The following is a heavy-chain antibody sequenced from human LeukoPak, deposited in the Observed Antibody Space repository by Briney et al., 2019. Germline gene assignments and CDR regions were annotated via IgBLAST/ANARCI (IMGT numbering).Heavy chain of an antibody. V-gene: IGHV4-59*01. Sequence: SETLSLTCTVSGGSISSYYWSWIRQPPGKGLEWIGYIYYSGSTNYNPSLKSRVTISVDTSKNQFSLKLSSVTAADTAVYYCGREEQLDYFDYWGPGTLVTVPS. D-gene: IGHD6-6*01. CDR2: IYYSGST. CDR3: GREEQLDYFDY. CDR1: GGSISSYY. J-gene: IGHJ4*02.